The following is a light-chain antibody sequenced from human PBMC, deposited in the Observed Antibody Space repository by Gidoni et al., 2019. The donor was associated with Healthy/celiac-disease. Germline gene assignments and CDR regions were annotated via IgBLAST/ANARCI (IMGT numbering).Light chain of an antibody. CDR2: AAS. CDR1: QSISSY. V-gene: IGKV1-39*01. Sequence: PSSLSASVGDRVTITCRASQSISSYLNWYQQKPGKAPNLLIYAASSLQSGVPSRFSGSGSGTDFTLTISSLQPEDFATYYCQQSYSTPQTFGQGTKLEIK. J-gene: IGKJ2*01. CDR3: QQSYSTPQT.